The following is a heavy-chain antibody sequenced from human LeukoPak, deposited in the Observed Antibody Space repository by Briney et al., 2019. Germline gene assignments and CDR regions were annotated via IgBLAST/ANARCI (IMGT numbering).Heavy chain of an antibody. D-gene: IGHD3-10*02. Sequence: GGSLRLSCAASGFTFSDYWIHWVRQAPGKGLVWVSRINTDGSITNYADSVKGRFTISRDNAKNSLYLQMNSLRAEDTAVYYCARDVRSLMDVWGQGTTVTVS. V-gene: IGHV3-74*01. J-gene: IGHJ6*02. CDR3: ARDVRSLMDV. CDR2: INTDGSIT. CDR1: GFTFSDYW.